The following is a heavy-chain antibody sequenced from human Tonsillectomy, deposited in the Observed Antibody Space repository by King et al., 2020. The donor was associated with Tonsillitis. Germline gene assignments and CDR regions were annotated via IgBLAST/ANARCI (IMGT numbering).Heavy chain of an antibody. Sequence: VQLQQWGAGLLKPSKTLSLTCAVYGGSFSDYYWSWIRQPPGKGLEWIGEINHSGSTNYNPSLKSRVTISVDTSKNQFSLKLSSVTAADTAVYYCTRPYYGSGSGIFDYWGQGTLVTVSS. CDR1: GGSFSDYY. V-gene: IGHV4-34*01. CDR3: TRPYYGSGSGIFDY. D-gene: IGHD3-10*01. J-gene: IGHJ4*02. CDR2: INHSGST.